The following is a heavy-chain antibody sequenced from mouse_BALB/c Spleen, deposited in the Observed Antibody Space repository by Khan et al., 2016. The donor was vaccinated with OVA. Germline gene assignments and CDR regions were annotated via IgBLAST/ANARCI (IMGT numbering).Heavy chain of an antibody. CDR3: ARNGNYCYFDV. CDR2: INTYTGEP. Sequence: QIQLVQSGPELKKPGETVKISCKASGYTFTNYGMNWVQQAPGKGLKWMGWINTYTGEPTYADDFKGRFAFSFETSASSAYLQSNNLKNEDTATYFCARNGNYCYFDVWGAGTTVTVSS. V-gene: IGHV9-3-1*01. J-gene: IGHJ1*01. CDR1: GYTFTNYG. D-gene: IGHD2-1*01.